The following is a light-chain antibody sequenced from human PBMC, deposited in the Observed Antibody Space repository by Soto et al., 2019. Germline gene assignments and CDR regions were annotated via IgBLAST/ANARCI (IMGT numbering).Light chain of an antibody. Sequence: EIVLTQSPGTLSLSPGERATLSCRASQSVSSSYLAWYQQKPGQAPRLLIYDASSRATGIPDRFSGSGSGIDFTLTISRLEPEDFAVYSCQQYGSSPYTFGQGTKLEIK. CDR3: QQYGSSPYT. V-gene: IGKV3-20*01. CDR2: DAS. CDR1: QSVSSSY. J-gene: IGKJ2*01.